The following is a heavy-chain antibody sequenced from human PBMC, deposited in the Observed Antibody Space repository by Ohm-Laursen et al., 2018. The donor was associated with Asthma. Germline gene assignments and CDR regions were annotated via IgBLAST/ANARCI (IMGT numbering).Heavy chain of an antibody. CDR3: AIGEDDIGDSGWFEH. J-gene: IGHJ5*02. CDR1: GFIFSSYA. D-gene: IGHD2-21*02. Sequence: SLRLSCAASGFIFSSYAMNWVRQAPGKGLEWVSDINGNGGRTKYADFVTGRFTISRDNSKNTLYLQMNSLRAEDTALYYCAIGEDDIGDSGWFEHWGQGTLVTVSS. CDR2: INGNGGRT. V-gene: IGHV3-23*01.